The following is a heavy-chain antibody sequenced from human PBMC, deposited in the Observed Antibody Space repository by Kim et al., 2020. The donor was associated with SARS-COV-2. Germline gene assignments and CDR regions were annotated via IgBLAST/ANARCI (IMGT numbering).Heavy chain of an antibody. CDR2: ISYEGSKK. V-gene: IGHV3-30*18. J-gene: IGHJ3*01. CDR1: GFNFNNFG. CDR3: AKSTVIFWFGQFRHDAF. D-gene: IGHD3-10*01. Sequence: GGSLRLSCAASGFNFNNFGFHWVRQAPGKGLEWVAVISYEGSKKNYADSLKGRFIISRDYSKNTLYLELTSLTPEDTAVYYCAKSTVIFWFGQFRHDAF.